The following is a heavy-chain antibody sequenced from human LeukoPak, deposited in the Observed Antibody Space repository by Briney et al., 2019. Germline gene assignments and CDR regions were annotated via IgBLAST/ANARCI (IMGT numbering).Heavy chain of an antibody. V-gene: IGHV3-48*03. CDR1: GFTVSSNY. J-gene: IGHJ5*02. CDR2: ISSSGSTI. Sequence: PGGSLRLSCAASGFTVSSNYMTWVRQAPGKGLEWVSYISSSGSTIYYADSVKGRFTISRDNAKNSLYLQTNSLRAEDTAVYYCARDDCSSTSCYQLDPWGQGTLVTVSP. D-gene: IGHD2-2*01. CDR3: ARDDCSSTSCYQLDP.